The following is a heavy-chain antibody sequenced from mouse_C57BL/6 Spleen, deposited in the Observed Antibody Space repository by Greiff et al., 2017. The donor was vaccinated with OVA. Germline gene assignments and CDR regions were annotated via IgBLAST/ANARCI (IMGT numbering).Heavy chain of an antibody. Sequence: EVKLMESGPGLVKPSQSLSLTCSVTGYSITSGYYWNWIRQFPGNKLEWMGYISYDGSNNYNPSLKNRISITRDTSKNQFFLKLNSVTTEDTATYYCARGWPFDYWGQGTTLTVSS. CDR3: ARGWPFDY. V-gene: IGHV3-6*01. J-gene: IGHJ2*01. CDR1: GYSITSGYY. CDR2: ISYDGSN.